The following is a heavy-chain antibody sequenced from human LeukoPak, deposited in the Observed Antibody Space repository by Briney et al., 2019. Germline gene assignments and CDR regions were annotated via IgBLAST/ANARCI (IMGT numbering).Heavy chain of an antibody. CDR3: AKGSYYDSSGSFYFDY. D-gene: IGHD3-22*01. CDR1: GFTFSDYY. V-gene: IGHV3-23*01. CDR2: ISGSGDNT. Sequence: PGGSLRLSCAASGFTFSDYYMSWIRQAPGKGLEWGSGISGSGDNTYYADSVKGRFTISRDNSKNTLYVQVNSLGTEDTAAYYCAKGSYYDSSGSFYFDYWGQGTLVTVSS. J-gene: IGHJ4*02.